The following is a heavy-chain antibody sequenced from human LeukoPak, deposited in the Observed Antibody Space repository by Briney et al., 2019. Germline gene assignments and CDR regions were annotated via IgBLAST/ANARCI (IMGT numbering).Heavy chain of an antibody. CDR1: GFTVSSNY. V-gene: IGHV3-21*01. CDR2: ISGSSSYI. D-gene: IGHD2-21*01. CDR3: ARGGGYCGGDCYGIDY. Sequence: GGSLRLSCAASGFTVSSNYMSWVRRAPGKGLEWVSSISGSSSYIYYADSVQGRFTISRDNAKNSLYLQMNSLRAEDTAVYYCARGGGYCGGDCYGIDYWGQGALVTVSS. J-gene: IGHJ4*02.